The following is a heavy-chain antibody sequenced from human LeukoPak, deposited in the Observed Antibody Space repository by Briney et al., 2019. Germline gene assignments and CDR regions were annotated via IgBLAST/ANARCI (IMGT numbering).Heavy chain of an antibody. CDR2: IDPGESDT. D-gene: IGHD2-2*01. CDR3: TRVVPAAMIARGTFDY. J-gene: IGHJ4*02. V-gene: IGHV5-51*01. CDR1: GYSFTSYW. Sequence: PGSSLKFSCKGSGYSFTSYWIGWVRQIPGQGLEWMGIIDPGESDTRYSPSFQGQFTISADKSISTGYLHWRSLNASATALYYFTRVVPAAMIARGTFDYWGQRTVVTVSS.